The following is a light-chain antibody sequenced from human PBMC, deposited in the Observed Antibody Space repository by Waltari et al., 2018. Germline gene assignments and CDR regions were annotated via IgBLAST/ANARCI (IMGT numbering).Light chain of an antibody. V-gene: IGKV1-5*03. CDR2: KAS. CDR3: QQYNSYSLLT. Sequence: DIQMTQSPYTLSASVGDRVIITCRASQSISNWLAWYQQKPGKAPKLLIYKASTLESGVPSRFSGSGSGTEFTLTISSLQPDDFATYYCQQYNSYSLLTFGGGTKVEIK. J-gene: IGKJ4*01. CDR1: QSISNW.